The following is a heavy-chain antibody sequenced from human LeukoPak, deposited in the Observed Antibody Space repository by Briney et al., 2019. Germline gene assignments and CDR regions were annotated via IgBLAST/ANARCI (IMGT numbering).Heavy chain of an antibody. Sequence: SETLSLTCTVSGGSISSSSYYWGWIRQPPGNGLEWIGSIYYSGSTYYNPSLKSRVTISVDTSKNQFSLKLSSVTAADTAVYYCARDMYTAMVTGAFDIWGQGTMVTVSS. V-gene: IGHV4-39*07. CDR3: ARDMYTAMVTGAFDI. CDR1: GGSISSSSYY. CDR2: IYYSGST. D-gene: IGHD5-18*01. J-gene: IGHJ3*02.